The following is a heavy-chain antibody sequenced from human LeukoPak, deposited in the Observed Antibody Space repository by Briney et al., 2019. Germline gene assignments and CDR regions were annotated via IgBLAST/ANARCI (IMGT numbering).Heavy chain of an antibody. V-gene: IGHV1-2*02. J-gene: IGHJ5*02. D-gene: IGHD3-3*01. Sequence: GASVKVSYKASGYTFTGYYMHCVRQAPGQGRELMRWINPNSGGTNYAQKFQGRVTMTRDTSISTAYMELSRLRSDDTAVYYCARRNGITIFGVVRGTDLDPWGQGTLVTVSS. CDR3: ARRNGITIFGVVRGTDLDP. CDR1: GYTFTGYY. CDR2: INPNSGGT.